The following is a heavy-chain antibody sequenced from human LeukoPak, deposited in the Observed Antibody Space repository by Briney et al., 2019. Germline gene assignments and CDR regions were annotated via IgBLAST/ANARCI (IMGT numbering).Heavy chain of an antibody. Sequence: ASVKVSCKASGYTFTGYYMHWVRQAPGQGLEWMGWINPNSGGTNYAQKFQGWVTMTRDTSISTAYMELSRLRSDDTAVYYCARDSGWYFPHYYFDYWGQGTLVTVSS. J-gene: IGHJ4*02. D-gene: IGHD6-19*01. CDR3: ARDSGWYFPHYYFDY. CDR1: GYTFTGYY. V-gene: IGHV1-2*04. CDR2: INPNSGGT.